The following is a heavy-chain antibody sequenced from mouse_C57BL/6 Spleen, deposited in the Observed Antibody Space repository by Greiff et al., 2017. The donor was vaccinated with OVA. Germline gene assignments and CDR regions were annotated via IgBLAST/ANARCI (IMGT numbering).Heavy chain of an antibody. Sequence: EVHLVESGGGLVKPGGSLKLSCAASGFTFSDYGMHWVRQAPEKGLEWVAYISSGSSTIYYADTVKGRFTISRDNAKNTLFLQMTSLRSEDTAMYYCARRAVYYYGSSYLYFDYWGQGTTLTVSS. J-gene: IGHJ2*01. CDR3: ARRAVYYYGSSYLYFDY. CDR2: ISSGSSTI. CDR1: GFTFSDYG. V-gene: IGHV5-17*01. D-gene: IGHD1-1*01.